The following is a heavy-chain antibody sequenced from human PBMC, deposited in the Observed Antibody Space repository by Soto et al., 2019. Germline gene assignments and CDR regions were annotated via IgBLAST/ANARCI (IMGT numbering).Heavy chain of an antibody. CDR1: GVTSCNYV. Sequence: GASVKVSCKASGVTSCNYVVSWVRQAPGQGLEWMGGITPILGTTNYARQFQGRVTISADESTSTAYMELSSLRSEDTAVYYCAREGALRAYRYFDLWGRGTLVTVSS. CDR2: ITPILGTT. D-gene: IGHD3-16*01. CDR3: AREGALRAYRYFDL. V-gene: IGHV1-69*13. J-gene: IGHJ2*01.